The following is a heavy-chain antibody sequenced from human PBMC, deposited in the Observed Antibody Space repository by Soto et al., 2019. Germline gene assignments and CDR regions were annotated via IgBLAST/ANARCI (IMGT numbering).Heavy chain of an antibody. Sequence: QVQLGQSGAEVKKPGSSVKVSCKSSGGTFSSYAISWVRQAPGPGLEWMGGIIPIFGTANYEQKFQGRVKSTADESTSTAYMELSSLRSEDTAVYYCARDRLGELELTCDLWGQGTLVTVSA. J-gene: IGHJ5*02. D-gene: IGHD1-7*01. V-gene: IGHV1-69*12. CDR1: GGTFSSYA. CDR2: IIPIFGTA. CDR3: ARDRLGELELTCDL.